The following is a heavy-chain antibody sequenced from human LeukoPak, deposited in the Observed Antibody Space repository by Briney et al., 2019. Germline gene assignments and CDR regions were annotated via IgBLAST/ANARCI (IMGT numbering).Heavy chain of an antibody. D-gene: IGHD3-10*01. V-gene: IGHV1-46*01. CDR2: INPSGGST. CDR3: ARDSSTYYYGSGSYTKPANFDY. J-gene: IGHJ4*02. Sequence: ASVKVSCKASGYTFTSHFMHWVRQAPGQGLEWMGIINPSGGSTSYAQKFQGRVTMTRDMSTSTVYMELSSLRSEDTAVYYCARDSSTYYYGSGSYTKPANFDYWGQGTLVTVSS. CDR1: GYTFTSHF.